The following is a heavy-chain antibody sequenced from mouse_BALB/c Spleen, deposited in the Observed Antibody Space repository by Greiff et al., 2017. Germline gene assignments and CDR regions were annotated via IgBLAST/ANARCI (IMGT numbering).Heavy chain of an antibody. Sequence: VKLQESGAELVRPGTSVKVSCKASGYAFTNYLIEWVKQRPGQGLEWIGVINPGSGGTNYNEKFKGKATLTADKSSSTAYMQLSSLTSDDSAVYFCARSKYGFDAMDYWGQGTSVTVSS. CDR2: INPGSGGT. D-gene: IGHD1-1*01. CDR3: ARSKYGFDAMDY. J-gene: IGHJ4*01. V-gene: IGHV1-54*01. CDR1: GYAFTNYL.